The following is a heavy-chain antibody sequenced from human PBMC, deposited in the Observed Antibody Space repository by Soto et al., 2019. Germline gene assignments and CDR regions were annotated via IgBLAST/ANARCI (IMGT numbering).Heavy chain of an antibody. CDR3: ARVWDIVIVPAAPDY. V-gene: IGHV5-51*03. CDR1: GFTFSSYW. CDR2: IYPGDSDT. D-gene: IGHD2-2*01. Sequence: EVQLVQSGAEVKKPGESLKISCKGSGFTFSSYWIGWVRQMPGKGLEWMGIIYPGDSDTRYSPSFQGQVTISADKSTSTAYLQWSSLKASDTAMYYCARVWDIVIVPAAPDYWGQGTLVTVSS. J-gene: IGHJ4*02.